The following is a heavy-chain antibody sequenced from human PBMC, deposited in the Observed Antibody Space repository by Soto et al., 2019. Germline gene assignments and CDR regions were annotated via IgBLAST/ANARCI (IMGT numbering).Heavy chain of an antibody. CDR2: IYWDDDK. D-gene: IGHD3-3*01. CDR3: AHRVLRTVFGLVTTTAIYFDF. Sequence: QITLNESGPTLVKPTQTLTLTCTFSGFSLTTSGVGVGWIRQSPGKAPEWLAFIYWDDDKRYSPSLKSRLTITKDTSKNPVVLTMANLDPADTATYYCAHRVLRTVFGLVTTTAIYFDFWGQGTPVAVSS. J-gene: IGHJ4*02. CDR1: GFSLTTSGVG. V-gene: IGHV2-5*02.